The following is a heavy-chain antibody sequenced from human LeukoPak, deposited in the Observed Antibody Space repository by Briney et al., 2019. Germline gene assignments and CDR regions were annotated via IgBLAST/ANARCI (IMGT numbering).Heavy chain of an antibody. CDR1: GFTVISNY. J-gene: IGHJ4*02. CDR3: AKDRSSSTSCSNY. CDR2: ISGNGGST. Sequence: GGSLRLSCAASGFTVISNYMSWVRQAPGKGLEWVSGISGNGGSTSYADSVKGRFTISRDNSKNTLYLQMNSLRAEDTAVYYCAKDRSSSTSCSNYWGQGTLVTVSS. V-gene: IGHV3-23*01. D-gene: IGHD2-2*01.